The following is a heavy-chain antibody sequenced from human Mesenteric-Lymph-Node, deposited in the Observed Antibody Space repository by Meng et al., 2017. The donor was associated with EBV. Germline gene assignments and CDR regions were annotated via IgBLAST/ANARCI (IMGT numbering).Heavy chain of an antibody. J-gene: IGHJ5*01. V-gene: IGHV4-30-2*01. CDR3: ARRSIREGVGIDT. CDR1: GGSISSNDYT. CDR2: IFHTGST. D-gene: IGHD2-8*01. Sequence: QLSLPGSGSGLGKPSQSLSLTCAVSGGSISSNDYTRNLIRQPPGKGLGWIVNIFHTGSTQYKSSLKSRVTISVDTSKNQFSLRLDSVTAADTAVYYCARRSIREGVGIDTWGHGTLVTVSS.